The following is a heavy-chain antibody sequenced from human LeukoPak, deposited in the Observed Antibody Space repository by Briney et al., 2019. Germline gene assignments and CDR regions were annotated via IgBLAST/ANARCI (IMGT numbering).Heavy chain of an antibody. Sequence: KPSETLSLTCTVSGGSISSSSYYWGWIRQPPGKGLEWIGSIYYSGSTNYNPSLKSRVTISVDTSKNQFSLKLSSVTAADTAVYYCASLKGYYYDDAFDIWGQGTMVTVSS. CDR3: ASLKGYYYDDAFDI. J-gene: IGHJ3*02. V-gene: IGHV4-39*07. D-gene: IGHD3-22*01. CDR2: IYYSGST. CDR1: GGSISSSSYY.